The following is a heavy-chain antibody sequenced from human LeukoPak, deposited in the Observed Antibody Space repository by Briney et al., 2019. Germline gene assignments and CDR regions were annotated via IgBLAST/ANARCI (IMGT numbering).Heavy chain of an antibody. J-gene: IGHJ6*02. Sequence: GGSLRLSCAASGFTFSSYAMSWVRQAPGKGLEWVSAISGSGGSTYYADSVKGRFTISRDNSKNTLYLQMNSLRAEDTAVYYCARDQVGYCSSTSCYAYYYYGMDVWGQGTTVTVSS. V-gene: IGHV3-23*01. CDR3: ARDQVGYCSSTSCYAYYYYGMDV. CDR1: GFTFSSYA. D-gene: IGHD2-2*01. CDR2: ISGSGGST.